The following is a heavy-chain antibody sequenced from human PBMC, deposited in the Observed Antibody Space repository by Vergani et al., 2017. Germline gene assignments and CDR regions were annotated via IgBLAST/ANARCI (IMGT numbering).Heavy chain of an antibody. J-gene: IGHJ2*01. V-gene: IGHV3-33*01. CDR1: GFTFSSYG. D-gene: IGHD1-1*01. Sequence: QVQLVESGGGVVQPGRSLRLSCAASGFTFSSYGMHWVRQAPGKGLEWVAVIWYDGSNKYYADSVKGRFAIYRDNSKNTLYLQMNSLRAEDTAVYYCARVERDRTPREGWYFDLWGRGTLVTVSS. CDR3: ARVERDRTPREGWYFDL. CDR2: IWYDGSNK.